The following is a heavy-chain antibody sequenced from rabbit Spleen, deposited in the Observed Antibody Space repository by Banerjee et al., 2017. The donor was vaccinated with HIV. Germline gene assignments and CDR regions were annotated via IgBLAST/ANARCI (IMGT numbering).Heavy chain of an antibody. Sequence: EQLEESGGGLVKPEGSLTLTCKASGVSLSDKDVMCWVRQAPGKGLEWIACINAVTGRAVYATWAKGRFMMSRTSSTTVTLQMTRLTAADTATYFCARGSATMTLVITGYYLSLWGQGTLVTVS. V-gene: IGHV1S45*01. CDR3: ARGSATMTLVITGYYLSL. CDR2: INAVTGRA. CDR1: GVSLSDKDV. D-gene: IGHD2-1*01. J-gene: IGHJ4*01.